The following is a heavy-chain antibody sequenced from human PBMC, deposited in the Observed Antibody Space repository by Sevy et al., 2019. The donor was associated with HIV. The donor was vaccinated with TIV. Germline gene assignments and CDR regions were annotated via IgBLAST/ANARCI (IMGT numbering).Heavy chain of an antibody. V-gene: IGHV4-34*01. J-gene: IGHJ4*02. CDR1: GGSFSGYF. CDR2: INHTGSL. CDR3: ARGRQAYVVVVPSTVPFDY. Sequence: SETLSLTCAVSGGSFSGYFWHWIRQSPGKGLEWIGEINHTGSLKYNPSLKSRVTISVDASKSQLSLHLRSVTAADTAVYYCARGRQAYVVVVPSTVPFDYWGRGTLVTVSS. D-gene: IGHD2-2*01.